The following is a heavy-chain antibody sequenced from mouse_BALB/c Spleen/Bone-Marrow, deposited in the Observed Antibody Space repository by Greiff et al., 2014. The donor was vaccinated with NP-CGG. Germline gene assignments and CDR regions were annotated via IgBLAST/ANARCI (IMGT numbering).Heavy chain of an antibody. J-gene: IGHJ4*01. CDR3: APLTGSMDY. Sequence: VQLKESGGGLVQPGGSLKLSCVASGFTFRTYTMSWVRQTPEKRLEWVAYISNAGGVTYYQDTVKGRFTISRDNAKNTLYLQMSGLKSEDTAMYYCAPLTGSMDYWGQGTSVTVSS. CDR2: ISNAGGVT. CDR1: GFTFRTYT. V-gene: IGHV5-12-2*01.